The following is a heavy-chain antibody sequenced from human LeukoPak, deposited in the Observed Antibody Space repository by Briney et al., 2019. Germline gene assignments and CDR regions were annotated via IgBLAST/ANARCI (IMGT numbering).Heavy chain of an antibody. J-gene: IGHJ4*02. D-gene: IGHD3-10*01. CDR1: GFTFDDYA. CDR2: ISWNSGSI. CDR3: ARLHRGARELY. Sequence: GGSLRLSCAASGFTFDDYAMHWVRQAPGKGLEWVSGISWNSGSIGYADSVKGRFTISRDNAKNTLYLQMNSLRAEDAAVYYCARLHRGARELYWGPGTLVTVSS. V-gene: IGHV3-9*01.